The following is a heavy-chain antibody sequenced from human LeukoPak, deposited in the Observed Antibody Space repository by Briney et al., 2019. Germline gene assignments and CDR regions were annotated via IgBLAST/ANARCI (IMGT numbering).Heavy chain of an antibody. V-gene: IGHV1-46*01. J-gene: IGHJ4*02. CDR3: ARGGDSSGWYAYMDY. CDR1: GYTFTGYY. D-gene: IGHD6-19*01. Sequence: GASVKVSCKAFGYTFTGYYMHWVRQAPGQGLEWMGIINPSGGSTSYAQKFQGRVAMTRDTSTSTVYMELSSLRSEDTAVYYCARGGDSSGWYAYMDYWGQGTLVTVSS. CDR2: INPSGGST.